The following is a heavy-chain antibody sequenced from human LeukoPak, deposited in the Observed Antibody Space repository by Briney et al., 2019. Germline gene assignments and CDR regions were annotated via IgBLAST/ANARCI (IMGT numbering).Heavy chain of an antibody. V-gene: IGHV3-7*01. CDR3: ARDDGFRTVDC. D-gene: IGHD1-1*01. Sequence: QPGGSLRLSCAASGFTFSTYWMSWVRQAPGKGLEWVANIKPDGSEKYFVDSVKGRFTVSRDNAKNSLYLQMNSLRAEDTAVYYCARDDGFRTVDCWGQGTLVNVSS. CDR1: GFTFSTYW. J-gene: IGHJ4*02. CDR2: IKPDGSEK.